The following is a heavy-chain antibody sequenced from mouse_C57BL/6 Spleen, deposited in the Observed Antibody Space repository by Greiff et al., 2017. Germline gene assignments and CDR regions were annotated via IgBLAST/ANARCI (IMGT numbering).Heavy chain of an antibody. CDR1: GYTFTSYW. D-gene: IGHD1-1*01. CDR2: INPSSGYT. CDR3: ARSPITTVVANWYFDV. V-gene: IGHV1-7*01. Sequence: VQLQQSGAELAKPGASVKLSCKASGYTFTSYWMHWVKQRPGPGLEWIGYINPSSGYTKYNQKFKDKATLTADKSSSTAYMQLSSLTYEDSAVYYCARSPITTVVANWYFDVWGTGTTVTVSS. J-gene: IGHJ1*03.